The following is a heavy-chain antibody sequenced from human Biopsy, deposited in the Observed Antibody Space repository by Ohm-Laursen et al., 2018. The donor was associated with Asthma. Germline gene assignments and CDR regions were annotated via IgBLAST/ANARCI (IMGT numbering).Heavy chain of an antibody. D-gene: IGHD3-22*01. Sequence: SDTLSLTCDVSGDSNSVSNWRSWVRQPPGRGLEWIGQIYHLGNANYNPSLKSRVTMSVDKSKNQFSLKLTSVTAADTAVYFCARRCSSYDSSNYYLDQWGQGTLVTVSS. V-gene: IGHV4-4*02. CDR3: ARRCSSYDSSNYYLDQ. CDR1: GDSNSVSNW. J-gene: IGHJ4*02. CDR2: IYHLGNA.